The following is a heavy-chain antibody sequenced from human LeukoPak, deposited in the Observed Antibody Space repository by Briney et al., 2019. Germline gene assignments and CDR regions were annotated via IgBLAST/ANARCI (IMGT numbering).Heavy chain of an antibody. CDR2: ISSSSSYI. V-gene: IGHV3-21*01. J-gene: IGHJ3*02. D-gene: IGHD4-17*01. CDR1: GFTFSGSA. Sequence: GGSLRLSCAASGFTFSGSAMHWVRQAPGKGLEWVSSISSSSSYIYYADSVKGRFTISRDNAKNSLYLQMNSLRAEDTAVYYCARDYGDYDSAFDIWGQGTMVTVSS. CDR3: ARDYGDYDSAFDI.